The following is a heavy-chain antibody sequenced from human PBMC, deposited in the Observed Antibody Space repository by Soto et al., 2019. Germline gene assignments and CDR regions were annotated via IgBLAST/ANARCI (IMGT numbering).Heavy chain of an antibody. CDR3: ARSLSSGFVDY. Sequence: QVQLQESGPGLVKPSETLSLTCTVSGASISSHFWTWIRQPPGKGLEWIGYVYHSGRTNYNPSLKSRATMSVDTSKDQFSLRLSSLTAADTAVYYCARSLSSGFVDYWGQGTLVIVSS. V-gene: IGHV4-59*11. CDR2: VYHSGRT. J-gene: IGHJ4*02. D-gene: IGHD6-25*01. CDR1: GASISSHF.